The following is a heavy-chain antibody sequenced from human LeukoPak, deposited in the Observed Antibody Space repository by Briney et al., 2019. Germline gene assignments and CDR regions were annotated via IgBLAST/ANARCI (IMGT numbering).Heavy chain of an antibody. V-gene: IGHV4-59*08. Sequence: SETLSLTCAVYGVSFSGYYWSWIRQPPGKGLEWIGYIYYSGSTNYNPSLKSRATISVDTSKNQFSLKLSSVTAADTAVYYCARHEAYCDILTGYYTHYYFDYWGQGTLVTVSS. J-gene: IGHJ4*02. D-gene: IGHD3-9*01. CDR1: GVSFSGYY. CDR3: ARHEAYCDILTGYYTHYYFDY. CDR2: IYYSGST.